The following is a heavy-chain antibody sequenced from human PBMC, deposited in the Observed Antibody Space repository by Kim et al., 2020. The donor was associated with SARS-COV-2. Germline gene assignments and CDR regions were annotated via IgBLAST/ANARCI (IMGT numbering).Heavy chain of an antibody. Sequence: SETLSLTCTVSGGSISSYYWSWIRQPPGKGLEWIGYIYYSGSTNYNPSLKSRVTISVDTSKNQFSLKLSSVTAADTAVYYCARHSPSGLLYRTGAFDIWGQGTMGTVSS. CDR3: ARHSPSGLLYRTGAFDI. D-gene: IGHD2-8*01. CDR2: IYYSGST. J-gene: IGHJ3*02. V-gene: IGHV4-59*08. CDR1: GGSISSYY.